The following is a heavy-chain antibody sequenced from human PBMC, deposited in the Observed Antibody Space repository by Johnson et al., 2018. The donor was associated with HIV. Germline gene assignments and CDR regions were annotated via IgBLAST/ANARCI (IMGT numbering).Heavy chain of an antibody. Sequence: VHLLESGGGLVKPGGSLRLSCAASGFPFSDYYMTWIRQTPGKGLECLAYISTSGSSIYYTDSVKGRVTISRDNAKNSLFLQMNSLRAEDTAVYYCARDATPWGRDYVGYAFDLWGQGTMVTVSS. J-gene: IGHJ3*01. V-gene: IGHV3-11*04. CDR2: ISTSGSSI. CDR3: ARDATPWGRDYVGYAFDL. CDR1: GFPFSDYY. D-gene: IGHD4-17*01.